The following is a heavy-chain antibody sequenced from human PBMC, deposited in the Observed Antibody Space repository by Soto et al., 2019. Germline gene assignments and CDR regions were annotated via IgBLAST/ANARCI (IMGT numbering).Heavy chain of an antibody. CDR2: ISWNSGSI. D-gene: IGHD3-22*01. J-gene: IGHJ4*02. Sequence: EVQLVESGGGLVQPGRSLRLSCAASGFTFDDYAMHWVRQAPGKGLEWVSGISWNSGSIGYADSVKGRFIISRDNAKNSLYLQMNSLRAEDTALYYCAKDIRGYYDSSGCRFDYWGQGTLVTVSS. CDR1: GFTFDDYA. V-gene: IGHV3-9*01. CDR3: AKDIRGYYDSSGCRFDY.